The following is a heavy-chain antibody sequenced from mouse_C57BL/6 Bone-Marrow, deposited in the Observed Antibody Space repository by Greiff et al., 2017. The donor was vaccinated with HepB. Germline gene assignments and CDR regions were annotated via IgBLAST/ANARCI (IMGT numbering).Heavy chain of an antibody. CDR1: GYAFSSYW. Sequence: VQLQESGAELVKPGASVKISCKASGYAFSSYWMNWVKQRPGKGLEWIGQIYPGDGDTNYNGKFKGKATLTADKSSSTAYMQLSSLTSEDSAVYFCARGGDYGNYFETWGQGTLVTVSA. D-gene: IGHD2-1*01. J-gene: IGHJ3*01. V-gene: IGHV1-80*01. CDR2: IYPGDGDT. CDR3: ARGGDYGNYFET.